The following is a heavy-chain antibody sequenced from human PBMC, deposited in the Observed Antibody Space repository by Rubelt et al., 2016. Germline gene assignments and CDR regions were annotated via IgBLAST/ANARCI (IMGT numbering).Heavy chain of an antibody. J-gene: IGHJ4*02. V-gene: IGHV1-2*02. D-gene: IGHD3-22*01. CDR3: AGFAIGGLGSGYLFDY. CDR1: GYTFTGYY. CDR2: INPNSGGT. Sequence: QVQLVQSGAEVKKPGASVKVSCKASGYTFTGYYMHWVRQAPGQGLEWMGWINPNSGGTNYAQKFQGRVTMPRAPTIRTAYRELGRRGSADRAVYYCAGFAIGGLGSGYLFDYWGQGTRAPVPS.